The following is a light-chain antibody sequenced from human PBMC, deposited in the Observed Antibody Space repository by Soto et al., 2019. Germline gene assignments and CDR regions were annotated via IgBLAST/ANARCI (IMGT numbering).Light chain of an antibody. CDR3: QQRYSMPLT. Sequence: DIQMTQSPSSLSASVGDRVTITCRASQSISSHLNWYQQKPGKAPQLLIYEASSLQGGVPSRFSGSGSGTDSTLTISRLQADDFAIYYCQQRYSMPLTFGPGTRVDIK. CDR2: EAS. J-gene: IGKJ3*01. V-gene: IGKV1-39*01. CDR1: QSISSH.